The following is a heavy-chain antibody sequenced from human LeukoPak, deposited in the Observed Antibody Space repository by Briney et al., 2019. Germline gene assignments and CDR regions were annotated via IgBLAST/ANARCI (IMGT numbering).Heavy chain of an antibody. V-gene: IGHV3-74*01. CDR3: ARDRGQQYTAMVTGYWFDP. CDR2: MNSDGSST. D-gene: IGHD5-18*01. CDR1: GVTFSSYW. Sequence: PGGSLRLSCAACGVTFSSYWMHWVRQAPGKGLVWVSRMNSDGSSTSYADSVKGRFTISRDNAKNTLYLQMNSLRAEDTAVYYCARDRGQQYTAMVTGYWFDPWGQGTLVTVSS. J-gene: IGHJ5*02.